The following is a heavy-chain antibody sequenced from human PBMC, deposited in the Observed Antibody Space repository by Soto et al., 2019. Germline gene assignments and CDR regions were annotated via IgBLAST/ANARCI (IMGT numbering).Heavy chain of an antibody. Sequence: SSVEVSFKGSWGTLSSYAISWLRQAPGQGLEWMGGIIPIFGTANYAQKFQGRVTITADESTSTAYMELSSLRSEDTAVYYCASTYYDFDIWGQGTMVTVSS. CDR1: WGTLSSYA. CDR3: ASTYYDFDI. CDR2: IIPIFGTA. V-gene: IGHV1-69*01. J-gene: IGHJ3*02. D-gene: IGHD3-3*01.